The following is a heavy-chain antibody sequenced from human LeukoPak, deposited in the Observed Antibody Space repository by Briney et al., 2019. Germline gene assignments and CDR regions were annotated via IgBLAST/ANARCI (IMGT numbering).Heavy chain of an antibody. D-gene: IGHD2-15*01. CDR2: IYTSGST. CDR3: AREKDIVVVVAATQPYYYYYYMDV. CDR1: GGSISSYY. J-gene: IGHJ6*03. Sequence: SETLSLTCTVSGGSISSYYWSWIRQPAGKGLEWIGRIYTSGSTNYNPSLKSRVTISVDTSKNQFSLKLSSVTAADTAVYYCAREKDIVVVVAATQPYYYYYYMDVWGKGTTVTISS. V-gene: IGHV4-4*07.